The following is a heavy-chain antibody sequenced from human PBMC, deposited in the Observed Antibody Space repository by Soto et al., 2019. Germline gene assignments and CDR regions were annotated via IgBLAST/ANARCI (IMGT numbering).Heavy chain of an antibody. CDR1: GFTFSSYG. CDR3: ARVLAVAGPYYYYYGMDV. Sequence: PGGSLRLSCAASGFTFSSYGMHWVRQAPGKGLEWVAVIWYDGSNKYYADSVKGRFTISRDNSKNTLYLQMNSLRAEDTAVYYCARVLAVAGPYYYYYGMDVWGQGTTVTVS. V-gene: IGHV3-33*01. J-gene: IGHJ6*02. CDR2: IWYDGSNK. D-gene: IGHD6-19*01.